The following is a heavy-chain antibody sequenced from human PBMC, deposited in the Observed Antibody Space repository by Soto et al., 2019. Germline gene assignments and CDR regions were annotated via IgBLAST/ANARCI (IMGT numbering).Heavy chain of an antibody. Sequence: ASVKVSCKVSGYTLTELSMHWVRQAPGKGLEWMGGFDPEDGETIYAQKFQGRVTMTEDTSTDTAYMELSSLRSEDTAVYYCATSSVYDFWPTWFDPWGQGTLVTVSS. J-gene: IGHJ5*02. CDR3: ATSSVYDFWPTWFDP. D-gene: IGHD3-3*01. V-gene: IGHV1-24*01. CDR1: GYTLTELS. CDR2: FDPEDGET.